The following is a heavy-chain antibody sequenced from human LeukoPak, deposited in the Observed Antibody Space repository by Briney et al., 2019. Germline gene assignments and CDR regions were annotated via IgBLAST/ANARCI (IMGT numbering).Heavy chain of an antibody. CDR1: GYSFTSYW. CDR3: ARRSRGSYSIGYFDY. D-gene: IGHD1-26*01. V-gene: IGHV5-51*01. Sequence: GESLKISCKGSGYSFTSYWIGWVRQMPGKGLEWMGIIYPGDSDTRYSPSFQGQVTISADKSISTAYLQWSSLKASDTAMYYCARRSRGSYSIGYFDYWGQGTLVTVSS. J-gene: IGHJ4*02. CDR2: IYPGDSDT.